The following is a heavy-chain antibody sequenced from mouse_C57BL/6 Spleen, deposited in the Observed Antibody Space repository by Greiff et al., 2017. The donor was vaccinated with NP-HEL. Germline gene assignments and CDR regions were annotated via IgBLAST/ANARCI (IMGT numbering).Heavy chain of an antibody. CDR3: ARREEYSNQYYFDY. V-gene: IGHV14-2*01. CDR2: IDPEDGET. Sequence: EVQLQQSGAELVKPGASVKLSCTASGFNIKDYYMHWVKQRTEQGLEWIGRIDPEDGETKYAPKFQGKATITADTSSNTAYLQLSSLTSEDTAVYYCARREEYSNQYYFDYWGQGTTLTVSS. J-gene: IGHJ2*01. D-gene: IGHD2-5*01. CDR1: GFNIKDYY.